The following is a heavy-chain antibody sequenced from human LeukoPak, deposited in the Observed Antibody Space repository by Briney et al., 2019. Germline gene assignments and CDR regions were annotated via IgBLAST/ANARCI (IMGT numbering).Heavy chain of an antibody. CDR3: AKLHGDYVFYYYYYMDV. D-gene: IGHD4-17*01. CDR1: GFTFSSFG. Sequence: GGSLRLSCAASGFTFSSFGMSWVRQAPGKGLEWVSAISSTGGTAYYADSVKGRFTISRDNSKNTLYLQMNSLRAEDTAIYYCAKLHGDYVFYYYYYMDVWGKGTTVTVSS. CDR2: ISSTGGTA. V-gene: IGHV3-23*01. J-gene: IGHJ6*03.